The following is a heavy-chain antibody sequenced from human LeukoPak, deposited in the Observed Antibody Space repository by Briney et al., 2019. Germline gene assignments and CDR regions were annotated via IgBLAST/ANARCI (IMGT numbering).Heavy chain of an antibody. Sequence: SVKVSCKASGGTFSSYAISWVRQAPGQRLEWMGGIIPIFGTANYAQKFQGRVTIIADESTSTAYMEMSSLRSEDTAVYYCARESLLRDYYDSSGYYYFDYWGQGTLVTVSS. CDR1: GGTFSSYA. V-gene: IGHV1-69*13. D-gene: IGHD3-22*01. CDR2: IIPIFGTA. J-gene: IGHJ4*02. CDR3: ARESLLRDYYDSSGYYYFDY.